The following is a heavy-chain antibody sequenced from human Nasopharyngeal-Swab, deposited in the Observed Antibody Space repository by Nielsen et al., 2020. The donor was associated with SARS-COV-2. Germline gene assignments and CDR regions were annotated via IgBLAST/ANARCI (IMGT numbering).Heavy chain of an antibody. CDR1: GFTFSSYW. J-gene: IGHJ4*02. Sequence: GGSLRLSCAASGFTFSSYWMHWVRQVPGKGLVWVSRINNDGSSTYYADSVKGRFTISRDNAKNPLYLQMNSLRAEDTAVYYCARGSSADSGWGYYWGQGTLVTVSS. CDR2: INNDGSST. CDR3: ARGSSADSGWGYY. V-gene: IGHV3-74*01. D-gene: IGHD2-15*01.